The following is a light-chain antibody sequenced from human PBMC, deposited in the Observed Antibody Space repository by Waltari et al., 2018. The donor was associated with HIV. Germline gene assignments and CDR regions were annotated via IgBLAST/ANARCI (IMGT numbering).Light chain of an antibody. CDR1: ALPKQY. CDR2: KDS. CDR3: KSSDTSGNIGV. Sequence: SSELTQPPSVSVSPGQTARITCSGDALPKQYAYWYQQKPGQAPVLVISKDSERPSGIPERFSGSSSGKTVTLTISGVQAEDEADYYCKSSDTSGNIGVFGGGTKLTVL. V-gene: IGLV3-25*03. J-gene: IGLJ2*01.